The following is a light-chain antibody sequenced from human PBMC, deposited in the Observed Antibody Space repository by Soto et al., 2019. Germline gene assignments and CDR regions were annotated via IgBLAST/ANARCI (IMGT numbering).Light chain of an antibody. CDR1: QTVSNTY. Sequence: EIELTQFPGALSLSPGERVTISCRASQTVSNTYLAWYQQTRGEAPKLLIYGASNRATGIPGRFSGSGSGADFTLTISSLEPEDFAVYYCQQYGAFPPTFGGGTKVEIK. V-gene: IGKV3-20*01. J-gene: IGKJ4*01. CDR2: GAS. CDR3: QQYGAFPPT.